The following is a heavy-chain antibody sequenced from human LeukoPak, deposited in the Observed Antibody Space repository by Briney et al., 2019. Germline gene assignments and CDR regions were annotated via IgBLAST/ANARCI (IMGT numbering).Heavy chain of an antibody. CDR2: MYTSGST. Sequence: SETLSLTCTVSGGSISSGNYYWSWIRQPAGKGLEWIGRMYTSGSTNYNPSLKSRVTISVDTSKNQFSLKLSSVTAADTAVYYCARDGRTLGTDFDYWGQGTLVTVSS. CDR1: GGSISSGNYY. V-gene: IGHV4-61*02. CDR3: ARDGRTLGTDFDY. J-gene: IGHJ4*02.